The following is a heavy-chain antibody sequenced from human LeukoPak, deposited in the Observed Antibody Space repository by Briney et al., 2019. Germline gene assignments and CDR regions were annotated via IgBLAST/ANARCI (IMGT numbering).Heavy chain of an antibody. V-gene: IGHV3-23*01. CDR3: LAGTERIDY. CDR2: ISGSGGST. J-gene: IGHJ4*02. D-gene: IGHD6-19*01. Sequence: GGSLRLSCAASVFTFSSYAMSWVRQSPGEGGEWGSAISGSGGSTYYADSVKGRFTISRDNSKNTLYLQMNSLRAEDTAVYYCLAGTERIDYWGQGTLVTVSS. CDR1: VFTFSSYA.